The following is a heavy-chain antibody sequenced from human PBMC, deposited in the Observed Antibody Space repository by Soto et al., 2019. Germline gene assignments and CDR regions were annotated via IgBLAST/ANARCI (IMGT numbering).Heavy chain of an antibody. CDR1: GFTFSSYA. Sequence: GGSLRLSCAASGFTFSSYAMHWVRQAPGKGLEYVSAISSNGGSTYYADSVKGRFTISRDNSKNTLYLQMSSLRAEDTAVYYCVKVLGYSYGYYFDYWGQGTLVTVSS. CDR2: ISSNGGST. D-gene: IGHD5-18*01. J-gene: IGHJ4*02. V-gene: IGHV3-64D*06. CDR3: VKVLGYSYGYYFDY.